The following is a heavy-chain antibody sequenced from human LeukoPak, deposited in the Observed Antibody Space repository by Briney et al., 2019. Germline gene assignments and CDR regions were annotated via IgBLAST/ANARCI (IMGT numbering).Heavy chain of an antibody. CDR1: GVSLRVYY. CDR3: ARVFLGYCSSTSCYNRWYFDY. D-gene: IGHD2-2*02. CDR2: SNQSGST. J-gene: IGHJ4*02. V-gene: IGHV4-34*01. Sequence: ETLSLMCCVCGVSLRVYYGIGMREPQGEGVEGMGESNQSGSTNYNPSLKRRVTIAVHTSKHQFSLKLSSVTAADTAVYYCARVFLGYCSSTSCYNRWYFDYWGQGTLVTVSS.